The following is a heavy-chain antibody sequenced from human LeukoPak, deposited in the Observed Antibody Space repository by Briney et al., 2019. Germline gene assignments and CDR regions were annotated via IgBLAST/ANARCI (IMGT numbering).Heavy chain of an antibody. V-gene: IGHV3-21*04. D-gene: IGHD2-2*02. CDR3: AKDSSSGCSSTSCYMSHAFDI. CDR2: ISSSSYI. Sequence: KSGGSLRLSCAASGFTFSSYSMNWVRQAPGKGLEWVSSISSSSYIYYADSVKGRFTISRDNAKNSLYLQMNSLRAEDTALYYCAKDSSSGCSSTSCYMSHAFDIWGQGTMVTVSS. CDR1: GFTFSSYS. J-gene: IGHJ3*02.